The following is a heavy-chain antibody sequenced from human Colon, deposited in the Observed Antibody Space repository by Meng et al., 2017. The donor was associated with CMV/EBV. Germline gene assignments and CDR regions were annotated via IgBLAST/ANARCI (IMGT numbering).Heavy chain of an antibody. CDR1: GFTFTNYA. V-gene: IGHV3-21*01. Sequence: GGSLRPSCAASGFTFTNYAMNWVRQAPGKGLEWVSSISSSSGDIKYADSVKGRFTISRDNAKNSLYLQMNSLRAEDSGVYYCATTIVVLPAATTDYWGQGTLVTVSS. D-gene: IGHD2-15*01. J-gene: IGHJ4*02. CDR3: ATTIVVLPAATTDY. CDR2: ISSSSGDI.